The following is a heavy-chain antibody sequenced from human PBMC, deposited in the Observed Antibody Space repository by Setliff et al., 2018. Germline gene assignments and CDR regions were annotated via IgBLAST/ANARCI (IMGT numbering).Heavy chain of an antibody. Sequence: HPGGSLRLSCAASGFTFSTYRMHWVRQAPGKGLEWVAVIWDDGGNKYHADSVKGRFTISRDNSKNTLYLQMNSLRPEDTAVYYCARTCRGSGCYAGLESWGQGTPVTVSS. CDR2: IWDDGGNK. D-gene: IGHD2-15*01. J-gene: IGHJ4*02. V-gene: IGHV3-33*08. CDR1: GFTFSTYR. CDR3: ARTCRGSGCYAGLES.